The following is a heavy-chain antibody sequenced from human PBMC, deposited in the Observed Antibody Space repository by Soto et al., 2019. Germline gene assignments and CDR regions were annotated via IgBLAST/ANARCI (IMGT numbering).Heavy chain of an antibody. V-gene: IGHV3-30*03. CDR3: ARDRSRGWSYFDY. CDR1: GFIFNNNA. D-gene: IGHD6-19*01. Sequence: QVQLVESGGGVVQPGRSLRLSCAASGFIFNNNAMHWVRQAPGKGLEWVAVTLYDGSNKYYADSVKGRFTISRDNSKNTLYREMNSLRAEDTAVYYCARDRSRGWSYFDYWGQGTLVTVSS. CDR2: TLYDGSNK. J-gene: IGHJ4*02.